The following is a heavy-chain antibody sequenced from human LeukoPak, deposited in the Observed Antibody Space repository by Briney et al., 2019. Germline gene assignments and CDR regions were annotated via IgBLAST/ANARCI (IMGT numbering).Heavy chain of an antibody. CDR1: GFTFDDYA. CDR2: ITWDGDST. CDR3: ARPYSSSWGELGY. V-gene: IGHV3-43D*03. Sequence: PGGSLRLSCAASGFTFDDYAMHWVRQAPGKGLEWVSLITWDGDSTYYADSVKGRFTISRDNIDNSLYLQMNSLRPEDTALYYCARPYSSSWGELGYWGQGTLVTVSS. D-gene: IGHD6-13*01. J-gene: IGHJ4*02.